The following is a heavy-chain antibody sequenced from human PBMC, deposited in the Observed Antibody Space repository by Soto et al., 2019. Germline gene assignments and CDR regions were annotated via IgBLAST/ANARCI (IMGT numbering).Heavy chain of an antibody. CDR3: ERGAQAGVIEPYYFDY. CDR1: GDRVSSNSAA. Sequence: QVQLQQSGPGLVKPSQTLALTCAISGDRVSSNSAAWHWIRQSRSRGLEWLGRTYYRAKWYKDCTVYVKSRITSAPVTSDKHCAMVLKSVTTVDTAVYYCERGAQAGVIEPYYFDYWGQGTLVTVSS. D-gene: IGHD3-22*01. J-gene: IGHJ4*02. V-gene: IGHV6-1*01. CDR2: TYYRAKWYK.